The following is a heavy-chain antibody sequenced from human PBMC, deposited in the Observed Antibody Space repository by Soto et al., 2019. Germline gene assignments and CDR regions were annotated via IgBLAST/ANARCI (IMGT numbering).Heavy chain of an antibody. V-gene: IGHV3-66*01. J-gene: IGHJ4*02. CDR1: GISVSSNY. CDR3: ARDRRWGGDTL. Sequence: EVQLVESGGGLVQTGGSLRLSCAASGISVSSNYMSWVRQAPGKGLQWVSLTYSGGNTYYADSVKGRFTISRDNSKNTLYLPTYSLRAEDTAVDYGARDRRWGGDTLWVQGTLVTVS. CDR2: TYSGGNT. D-gene: IGHD2-21*02.